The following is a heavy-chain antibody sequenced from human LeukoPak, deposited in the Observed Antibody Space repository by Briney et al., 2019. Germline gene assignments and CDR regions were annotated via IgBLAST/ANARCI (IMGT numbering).Heavy chain of an antibody. J-gene: IGHJ4*02. D-gene: IGHD3-3*01. CDR1: GFTFSNAW. CDR3: TTSPMYYDFWSGRPRPDY. V-gene: IGHV3-15*01. Sequence: GGSLRLSCAASGFTFSNAWMSWVRQAPGKGLEWVGRIKSKTDGGTTDYAAPVKGRFTISRDDSKNTLYLQMNSLKTEDTAVYYCTTSPMYYDFWSGRPRPDYWGQGTLVTVSS. CDR2: IKSKTDGGTT.